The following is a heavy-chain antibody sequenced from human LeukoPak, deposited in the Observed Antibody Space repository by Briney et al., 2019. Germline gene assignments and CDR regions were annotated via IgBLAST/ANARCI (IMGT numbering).Heavy chain of an antibody. CDR3: ARRRLYCSSTSCFPVDAFDI. J-gene: IGHJ3*02. V-gene: IGHV3-21*01. D-gene: IGHD2-2*01. CDR2: ISSSSSYI. Sequence: GGSLRVSCEASGFTFSSYAMSWVRQAPGKGLEWVSSISSSSSYIYYADSVKGRFTISRDNAKNSLYLQMNSLRAEDTAVYYCARRRLYCSSTSCFPVDAFDIWGQGTMVTVSS. CDR1: GFTFSSYA.